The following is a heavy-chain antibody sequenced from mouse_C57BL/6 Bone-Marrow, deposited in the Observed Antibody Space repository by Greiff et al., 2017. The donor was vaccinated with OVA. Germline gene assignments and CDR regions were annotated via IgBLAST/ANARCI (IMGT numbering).Heavy chain of an antibody. V-gene: IGHV1-64*01. CDR1: GYTFTSYW. CDR3: ARPGRGYFDV. Sequence: QVQLQQPGAELVKPGASVKLSCKASGYTFTSYWMHWVKQRPGQGLEWIGMIHPNSGSTNYNEKFKSKATLTVDKSSSTAYMQLSSLTSEDAAVYYCARPGRGYFDVWGTGTTVTVSS. CDR2: IHPNSGST. D-gene: IGHD3-1*01. J-gene: IGHJ1*03.